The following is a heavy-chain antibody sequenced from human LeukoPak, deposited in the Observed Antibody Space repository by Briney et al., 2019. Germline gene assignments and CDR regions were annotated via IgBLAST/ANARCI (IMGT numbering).Heavy chain of an antibody. J-gene: IGHJ6*03. CDR2: INWNGGST. D-gene: IGHD3-9*01. Sequence: GGSLSLSCAASGFTFDDYGMSWVRQAPGKGLEWVSGINWNGGSTGHADSVKGRFTISRDNAKNSLYLQMNSLRAEDTALYYCARSADYDILTGPNYYYYMDVWGKGTTVTVSS. CDR3: ARSADYDILTGPNYYYYMDV. V-gene: IGHV3-20*04. CDR1: GFTFDDYG.